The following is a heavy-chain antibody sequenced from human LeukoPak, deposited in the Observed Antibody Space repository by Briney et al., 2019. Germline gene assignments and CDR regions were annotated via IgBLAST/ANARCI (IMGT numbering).Heavy chain of an antibody. D-gene: IGHD3-10*01. CDR3: ARDYYGSGSYTVFDY. CDR1: GFTFRSYW. J-gene: IGHJ4*02. V-gene: IGHV3-48*04. Sequence: GGSLRLSCAASGFTFRSYWMSWVRQAPGKGLEWVSYISSSSSTIYYADSVKGRFTISRDNAKNSLYLQMNSLRAEDTAVYYCARDYYGSGSYTVFDYWGQGTLVTVSS. CDR2: ISSSSSTI.